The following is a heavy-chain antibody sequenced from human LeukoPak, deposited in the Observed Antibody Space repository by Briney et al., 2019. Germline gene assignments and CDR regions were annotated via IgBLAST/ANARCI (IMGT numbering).Heavy chain of an antibody. CDR3: ARAPPYYDFWSGYPPYYMDV. D-gene: IGHD3-3*01. CDR2: ISAYNGNT. V-gene: IGHV1-18*04. Sequence: GASVKVSCKASGYTFTGYYIHWVRQAPGQGLEWMGWISAYNGNTNYAQKLQGRVTMTTDTSTSTAYMELRSLRSDDTAVYYCARAPPYYDFWSGYPPYYMDVWGKGTTVTVSS. J-gene: IGHJ6*03. CDR1: GYTFTGYY.